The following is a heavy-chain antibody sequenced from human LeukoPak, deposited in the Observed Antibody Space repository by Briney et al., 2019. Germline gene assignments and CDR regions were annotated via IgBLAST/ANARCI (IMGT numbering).Heavy chain of an antibody. CDR2: MNPNNGNT. V-gene: IGHV1-8*01. Sequence: ASVNVSCKASGFRFTSYDFNWVRQASGQGLEWMGWMNPNNGNTGYAQKFQGRVTMTRDTSTSTVYMELSSLRSEDTAVYYCARFCTNHRDGYNFDYWGQGTLVTVSS. D-gene: IGHD5-24*01. J-gene: IGHJ4*02. CDR3: ARFCTNHRDGYNFDY. CDR1: GFRFTSYD.